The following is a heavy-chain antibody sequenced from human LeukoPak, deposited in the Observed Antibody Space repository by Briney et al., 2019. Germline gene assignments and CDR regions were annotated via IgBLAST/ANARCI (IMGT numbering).Heavy chain of an antibody. CDR3: ARAMVSTTVFTRGDY. CDR2: ITSSSNTI. CDR1: GFTFSSYR. D-gene: IGHD4-11*01. J-gene: IGHJ4*02. Sequence: PGGSLRLSCAASGFTFSSYRMNWVRQAPGKGLEWVSYITSSSNTIYYADSVKGRFTISRDNSQNSLYLQMNSLGAEDTAVYYCARAMVSTTVFTRGDYWGQGTLVTVSS. V-gene: IGHV3-48*01.